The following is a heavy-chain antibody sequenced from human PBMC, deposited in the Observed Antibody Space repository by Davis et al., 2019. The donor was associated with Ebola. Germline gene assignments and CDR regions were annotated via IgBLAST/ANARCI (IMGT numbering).Heavy chain of an antibody. CDR2: INHSGST. V-gene: IGHV4-34*01. CDR1: GGSFSGYY. J-gene: IGHJ4*02. CDR3: ARYSGSYDKLDY. D-gene: IGHD1-26*01. Sequence: MPSETLSLTCAVYGGSFSGYYWSWIRQPPGKGLEWIGEINHSGSTNYNPSLKSRVTISVDTSKNQFSLKLSSVTAADTAVYYCARYSGSYDKLDYWGQGTLVTVSS.